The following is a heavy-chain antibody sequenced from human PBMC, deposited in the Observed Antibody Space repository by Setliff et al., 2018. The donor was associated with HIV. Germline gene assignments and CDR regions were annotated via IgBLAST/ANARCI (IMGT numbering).Heavy chain of an antibody. CDR3: ARGRDGYNYLLREDY. D-gene: IGHD5-12*01. CDR2: INPSGGST. J-gene: IGHJ4*02. CDR1: GYTFTSYY. V-gene: IGHV1-46*01. Sequence: ASVKVSCKASGYTFTSYYMHWVRQAPGQGLEWMGIINPSGGSTNYAQKFQGRVTVTRDTSTSTVYMELSGLRSEDTAVYYCARGRDGYNYLLREDYWGQGTLVTVSS.